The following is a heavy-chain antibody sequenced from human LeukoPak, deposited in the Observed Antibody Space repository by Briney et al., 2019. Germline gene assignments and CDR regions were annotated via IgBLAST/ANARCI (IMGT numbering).Heavy chain of an antibody. CDR2: IYSGGST. V-gene: IGHV3-53*01. CDR1: GFSVTNNY. Sequence: GGSLRLSCAVSGFSVTNNYMSWVRQAPGKGLEWVSVIYSGGSTYYADSVKGRFTISRDNSKNTLYLQMNSLRAEDTAVYYCARKMKTGDRVGTFDIWGQGTMVTVSS. D-gene: IGHD1-1*01. J-gene: IGHJ3*02. CDR3: ARKMKTGDRVGTFDI.